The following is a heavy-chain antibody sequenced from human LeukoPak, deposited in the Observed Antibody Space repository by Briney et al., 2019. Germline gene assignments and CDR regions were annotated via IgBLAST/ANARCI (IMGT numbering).Heavy chain of an antibody. J-gene: IGHJ5*02. D-gene: IGHD2-2*01. Sequence: PGGSLRLSCAASGFTFSSYWMSWVRQAPGKGLEWVANIKQDGSEKYYVDSVKGRFTISRDNAKNSLYLQMNSLRAEDTAVYYCARDCSSTSCYGRFDPWGQGTLVTVSS. CDR2: IKQDGSEK. CDR3: ARDCSSTSCYGRFDP. CDR1: GFTFSSYW. V-gene: IGHV3-7*01.